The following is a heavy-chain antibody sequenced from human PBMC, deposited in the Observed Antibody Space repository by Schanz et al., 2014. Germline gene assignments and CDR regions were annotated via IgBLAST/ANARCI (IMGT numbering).Heavy chain of an antibody. CDR1: GFPLSNYR. V-gene: IGHV3-21*06. CDR2: ISGTSSHI. CDR3: ARGGYSYGSGYYAMDV. D-gene: IGHD5-18*01. Sequence: EVQLVESGGGLVQPGGSLRLSCVVSGFPLSNYRMNWVRQSPGKGLEWVSCISGTSSHIYYADSVRGRFTISRDNAKSTVYLQMNSLGVEDMAVYYCARGGYSYGSGYYAMDVWGQGTAVTVSS. J-gene: IGHJ6*02.